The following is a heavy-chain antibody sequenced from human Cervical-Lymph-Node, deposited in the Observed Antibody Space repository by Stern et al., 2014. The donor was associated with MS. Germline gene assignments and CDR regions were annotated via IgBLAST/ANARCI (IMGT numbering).Heavy chain of an antibody. CDR2: IYYSGST. J-gene: IGHJ3*02. Sequence: QVQLQESGPGLVKPSEILSLTCTVSGGSISSYYWSWIRQPPGKGLEWIGYIYYSGSTNYNPSLKSRVTISVDTSKNQFSLKLSSVTAADTAVYYCARSDLIAVADPVMFFDIWGQGTMVTASS. CDR3: ARSDLIAVADPVMFFDI. V-gene: IGHV4-59*01. D-gene: IGHD6-19*01. CDR1: GGSISSYY.